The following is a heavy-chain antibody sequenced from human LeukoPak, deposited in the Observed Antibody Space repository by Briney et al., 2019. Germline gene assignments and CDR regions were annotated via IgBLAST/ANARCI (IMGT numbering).Heavy chain of an antibody. Sequence: GGSLRLSCAASGFTVSSNYMSWVRQAPGKGLEWVSVIYSGGSTYYADSVKGRFTISRDNSKNTLYLQMNSLRAEDTDVYYCAIVVLGYCSSTSCLNWFDPWGQGTLVTVSS. D-gene: IGHD2-2*01. V-gene: IGHV3-53*01. CDR1: GFTVSSNY. CDR2: IYSGGST. J-gene: IGHJ5*02. CDR3: AIVVLGYCSSTSCLNWFDP.